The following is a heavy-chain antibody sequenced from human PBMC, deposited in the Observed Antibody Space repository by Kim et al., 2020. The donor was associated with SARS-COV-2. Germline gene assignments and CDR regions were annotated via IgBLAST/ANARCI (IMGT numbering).Heavy chain of an antibody. CDR1: GGSFSGYY. Sequence: SETLSLTCAVYGGSFSGYYWSWIRQPPGKGLEWIGEINHSGSTNYNPSLKSRVTISVDTSKNQFSLKLSSVTAADTAVYYCARIQVSSSSTYYYGMDVWGPGTTVTVSS. CDR2: INHSGST. CDR3: ARIQVSSSSTYYYGMDV. V-gene: IGHV4-34*01. J-gene: IGHJ6*02. D-gene: IGHD6-13*01.